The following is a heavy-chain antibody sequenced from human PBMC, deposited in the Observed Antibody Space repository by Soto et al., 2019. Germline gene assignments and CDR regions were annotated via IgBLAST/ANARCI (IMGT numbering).Heavy chain of an antibody. V-gene: IGHV3-48*01. CDR2: ISSSGSVI. J-gene: IGHJ5*02. Sequence: GGSLRLSCAASGFSFSTYDMNWVRQAPGKGLEWISFISSSGSVIYYADSVRGRVTISRDNADNSLYLQMSSLRADDTAVYYCARGFLQPLEDNSASSWGQGALVTVSS. CDR1: GFSFSTYD. D-gene: IGHD6-19*01. CDR3: ARGFLQPLEDNSASS.